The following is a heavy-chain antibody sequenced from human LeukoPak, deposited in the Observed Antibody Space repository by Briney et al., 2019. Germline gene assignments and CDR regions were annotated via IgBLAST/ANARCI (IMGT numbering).Heavy chain of an antibody. CDR2: ISYDGSNK. Sequence: GRSLRLSCAASRFTFSSYAVHWVSQAQGKGLEWVAVISYDGSNKYYADSVKGRFTISRDNSKNTLYLQMNSLRAEDTAVYYCARDIYGYSYGYEFQHWGQGSLVTVSS. J-gene: IGHJ1*01. CDR1: RFTFSSYA. V-gene: IGHV3-30*04. CDR3: ARDIYGYSYGYEFQH. D-gene: IGHD5-18*01.